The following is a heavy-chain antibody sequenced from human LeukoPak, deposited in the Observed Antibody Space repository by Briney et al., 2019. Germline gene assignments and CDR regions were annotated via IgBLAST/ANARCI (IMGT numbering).Heavy chain of an antibody. D-gene: IGHD6-13*01. CDR3: ARGSDTAAGLY. CDR1: GGSFGGYY. Sequence: SETLSLTCAVYGGSFGGYYWSWIRQPPGKGLEWIGEINHSGSTNYNPSLKSRVSISVDSSKNQFSLKVSSVTAADTAVYYCARGSDTAAGLYWGQGTLVTVPS. CDR2: INHSGST. J-gene: IGHJ4*02. V-gene: IGHV4-34*01.